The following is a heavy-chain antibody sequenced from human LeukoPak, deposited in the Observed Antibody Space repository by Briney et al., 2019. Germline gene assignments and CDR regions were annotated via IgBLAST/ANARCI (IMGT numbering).Heavy chain of an antibody. D-gene: IGHD2-8*02. CDR3: AKAQYCTGGSCYWDY. Sequence: GGSLRLSCAASGFTFSSYAMHWVRQAPGKGLEWVAVISYDGSNKYYADSVKGRFTISRDNSKNTLYVQMNSLRAEDAAVYYCAKAQYCTGGSCYWDYWGQGTLVTVSS. CDR2: ISYDGSNK. CDR1: GFTFSSYA. V-gene: IGHV3-30*07. J-gene: IGHJ4*02.